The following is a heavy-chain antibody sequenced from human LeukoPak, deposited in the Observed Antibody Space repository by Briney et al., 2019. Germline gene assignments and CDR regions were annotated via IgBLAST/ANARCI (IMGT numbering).Heavy chain of an antibody. Sequence: SETLSLTCTVSGGSISSYYWSWIRHPAGKGLEWIGRIYTSGSTNYNPSLKSRVTISVDTSKNQFSLKLSSVTAADTAVYYCARDFRVCSSGSCYSGPFDYWGQGTLVTVSS. D-gene: IGHD2-15*01. CDR3: ARDFRVCSSGSCYSGPFDY. CDR1: GGSISSYY. CDR2: IYTSGST. J-gene: IGHJ4*02. V-gene: IGHV4-4*07.